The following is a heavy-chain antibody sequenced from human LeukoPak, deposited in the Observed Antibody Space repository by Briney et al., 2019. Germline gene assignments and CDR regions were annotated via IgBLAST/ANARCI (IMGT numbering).Heavy chain of an antibody. J-gene: IGHJ4*02. CDR3: ARHESHYGEAFLANFDY. D-gene: IGHD4-17*01. CDR2: INPNSGGT. Sequence: XSGYTFTGYYMHWVRQAPGQGLEXMGWINPNSGGTNYAQKFQGRVTMTRDTSISTAYMELSRLRSDDTAVYYCARHESHYGEAFLANFDYWGQGTLVTVSS. CDR1: GYTFTGYY. V-gene: IGHV1-2*02.